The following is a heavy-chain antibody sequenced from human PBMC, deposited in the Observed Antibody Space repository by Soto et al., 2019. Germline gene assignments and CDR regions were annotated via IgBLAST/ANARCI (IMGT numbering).Heavy chain of an antibody. CDR2: IYYSGST. Sequence: HSGTIYITRAVCGDTMRISDYYGALKQQPPGKGLEWIGSIYYSGSTYYNPSLKSRVTISVDTSKNQLSLKVSSVTAADTAVYYGAGLWDGQRAPEYWGQGTLVTVSS. D-gene: IGHD1-26*01. CDR1: GDTMRISDYY. CDR3: AGLWDGQRAPEY. V-gene: IGHV4-39*01. J-gene: IGHJ4*02.